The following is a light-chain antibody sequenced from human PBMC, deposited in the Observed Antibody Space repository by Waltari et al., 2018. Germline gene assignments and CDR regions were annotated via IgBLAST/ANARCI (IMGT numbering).Light chain of an antibody. CDR3: QQVNSFPAT. J-gene: IGKJ4*01. V-gene: IGKV1-12*01. Sequence: DIQMTQSPSSVSAFVGDRVPITFRASQSISNWLAWYQQKPGKAPKLLIYGASDLHSGVPSRFSGSGAGTDFTLTISSLQAEDFATYYCQQVNSFPATFGGGTTVEIK. CDR2: GAS. CDR1: QSISNW.